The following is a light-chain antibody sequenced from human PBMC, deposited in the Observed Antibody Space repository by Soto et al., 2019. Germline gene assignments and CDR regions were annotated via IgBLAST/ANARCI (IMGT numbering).Light chain of an antibody. CDR3: QQYGSSPPIT. V-gene: IGKV3-20*01. CDR2: GAS. J-gene: IGKJ5*01. Sequence: EIVMTQSPATLSVSPGERATLSCRASQSVSSNLAWYQQKPGQAPRLLIYGASSRATGIPDRFSGSGSGTDFTLTISRLEPEDFAVYYCQQYGSSPPITFGQGTRLGI. CDR1: QSVSSN.